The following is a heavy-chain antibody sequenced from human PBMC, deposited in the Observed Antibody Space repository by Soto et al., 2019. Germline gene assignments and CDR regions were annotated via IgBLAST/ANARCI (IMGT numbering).Heavy chain of an antibody. CDR1: GFIFSNYA. V-gene: IGHV3-23*01. CDR3: AKDRLGVGLDY. CDR2: VTSRGDTT. D-gene: IGHD2-15*01. J-gene: IGHJ4*02. Sequence: EVQLLQSGGGLVQPGGSLRLSCAASGFIFSNYAMNWVRQAPGKGLEWVSIVTSRGDTTYYADSVKGRFTISRDNSKNTLYLQGNRLRAEETAVYYCAKDRLGVGLDYWGQGTLVSASS.